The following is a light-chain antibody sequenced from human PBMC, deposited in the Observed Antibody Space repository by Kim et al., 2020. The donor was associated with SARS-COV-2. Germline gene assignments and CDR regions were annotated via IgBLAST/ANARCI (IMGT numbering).Light chain of an antibody. Sequence: QSALTQPASVSGSLGQSITISCTGTSSDVGTYDFVSWYQQHPGIAPKVILYDVTNRPSGVSHRFSGSKSGNTASLTISGLQAEDEADYYCGSYTSRDPRFVFGTGTKVTVL. CDR3: GSYTSRDPRFV. J-gene: IGLJ1*01. CDR1: SSDVGTYDF. CDR2: DVT. V-gene: IGLV2-14*03.